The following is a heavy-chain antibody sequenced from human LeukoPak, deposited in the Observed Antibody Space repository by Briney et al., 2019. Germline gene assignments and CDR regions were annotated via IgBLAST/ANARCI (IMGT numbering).Heavy chain of an antibody. CDR3: AREHLLRYFDWLSRGWFDP. D-gene: IGHD3-9*01. CDR1: GYTFTGYY. Sequence: GASVKVSCKXSGYTFTGYYMHWVRQAPGQGLEWMGRINPNSGGTNYAQKFQGRVTMTRDTSISTAYMELSRLRSDDTAVYYCAREHLLRYFDWLSRGWFDPWGQGTLVTVSS. CDR2: INPNSGGT. J-gene: IGHJ5*02. V-gene: IGHV1-2*06.